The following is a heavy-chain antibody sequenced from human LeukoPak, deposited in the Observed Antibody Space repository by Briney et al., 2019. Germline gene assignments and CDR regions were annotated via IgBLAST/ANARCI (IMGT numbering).Heavy chain of an antibody. CDR2: ISGSGGST. CDR3: AKRKRTIFGVVIMGYYFDY. Sequence: GGSLRLSCTASGFTFSSYAMSWVRQAPGKGLEWVSAISGSGGSTYYADSVKGRFTISRDNSKNTLYLQMNSLRAEDTAVYYCAKRKRTIFGVVIMGYYFDYWGQGTLVTVSS. D-gene: IGHD3-3*01. V-gene: IGHV3-23*01. CDR1: GFTFSSYA. J-gene: IGHJ4*02.